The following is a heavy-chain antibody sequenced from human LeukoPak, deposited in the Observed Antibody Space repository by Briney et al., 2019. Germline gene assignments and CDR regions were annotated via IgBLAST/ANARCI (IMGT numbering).Heavy chain of an antibody. V-gene: IGHV4-59*01. CDR1: GGSISSDY. CDR3: ARGDTAIPRY. Sequence: SETLSLTCTVSGGSISSDYWSWIRQPPGKGPEWIGYIYYSGSTNYNPSLKSRVPMSVDTSKNQFSLRLSSVTAADTAVYYCARGDTAIPRYWGQGTLVTVSS. J-gene: IGHJ4*02. CDR2: IYYSGST. D-gene: IGHD5-18*01.